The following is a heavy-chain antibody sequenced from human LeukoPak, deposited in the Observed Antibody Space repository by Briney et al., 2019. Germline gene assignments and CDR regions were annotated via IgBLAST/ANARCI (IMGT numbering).Heavy chain of an antibody. V-gene: IGHV3-48*03. CDR1: GFTFSSYE. J-gene: IGHJ4*02. D-gene: IGHD3-10*01. Sequence: GGSLRLSCAASGFTFSSYEMNWVRQAPGEGLEWVSYISSSGSTIYYADSVKGRFTISRDNAKNSLYLQMNSLRAEDTAVYYCARISRVRGVNLDYWGQGTLVTVSS. CDR2: ISSSGSTI. CDR3: ARISRVRGVNLDY.